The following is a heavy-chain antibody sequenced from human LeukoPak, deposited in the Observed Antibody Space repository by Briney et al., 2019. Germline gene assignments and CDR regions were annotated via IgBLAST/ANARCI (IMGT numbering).Heavy chain of an antibody. CDR1: GFTFDDYG. Sequence: GGSLRLSCVASGFTFDDYGISWVRQAPGKGLECVSYISSSGNTTYHADSVKGRFTISRDNAKNSLYLQMSSLRAEDTAVYYCARDGGSSWYFDYWGQGTLVTVSS. D-gene: IGHD6-13*01. J-gene: IGHJ4*02. V-gene: IGHV3-11*04. CDR2: ISSSGNTT. CDR3: ARDGGSSWYFDY.